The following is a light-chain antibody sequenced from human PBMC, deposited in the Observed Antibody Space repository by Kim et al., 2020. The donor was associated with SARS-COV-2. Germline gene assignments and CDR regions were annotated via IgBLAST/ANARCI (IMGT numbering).Light chain of an antibody. Sequence: SLAICCTGTSRDVGSYNLVTWYQQHPGKAPKLMISEVSKRPSGVSNRFSGSKSVNTASLTISGLQAEHEADYYCCSYAGSSTSVVFGGGTQLTVL. CDR3: CSYAGSSTSVV. CDR2: EVS. CDR1: SRDVGSYNL. J-gene: IGLJ2*01. V-gene: IGLV2-23*02.